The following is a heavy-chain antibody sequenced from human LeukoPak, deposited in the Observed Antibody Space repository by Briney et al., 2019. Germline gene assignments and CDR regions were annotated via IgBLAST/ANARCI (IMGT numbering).Heavy chain of an antibody. D-gene: IGHD2-2*01. CDR3: ARLPLSGPAAGYGMDV. V-gene: IGHV4-34*01. CDR1: GGSFSGYY. J-gene: IGHJ6*02. Sequence: PSETLSLTCAVYGGSFSGYYWSWIRQPPGKGLEWIGEINHSGSTYYNPSLKSRVTISVDRSKNQFSLKLSSVTAADTAVYYCARLPLSGPAAGYGMDVWGQGTTVTVSS. CDR2: INHSGST.